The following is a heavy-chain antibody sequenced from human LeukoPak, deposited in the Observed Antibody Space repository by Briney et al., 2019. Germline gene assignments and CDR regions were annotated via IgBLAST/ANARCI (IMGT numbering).Heavy chain of an antibody. CDR2: ISSSSSYI. D-gene: IGHD4-17*01. CDR1: GFTVSSYS. CDR3: ARGVDYGDFNWFDP. V-gene: IGHV3-21*01. J-gene: IGHJ5*02. Sequence: GGSLRLSCATSGFTVSSYSMNWVRQAPGKGLEWVSSISSSSSYIYYADSVKGRFTISRDNAKNSLYLQMNSLRAEDTAVYYCARGVDYGDFNWFDPWGQGTLVTVSS.